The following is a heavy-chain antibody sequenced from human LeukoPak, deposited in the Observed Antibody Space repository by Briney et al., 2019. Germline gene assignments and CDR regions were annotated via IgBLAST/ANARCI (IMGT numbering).Heavy chain of an antibody. J-gene: IGHJ5*02. CDR1: GGTFSTYA. CDR3: VRDELDTVLVTRGLDP. Sequence: SVKVSCKASGGTFSTYAISWVRQAPGQGLEWMGRIIPALDIANYAQEFQGRVTITADESTTTAFMELSSLRSEDTAVYYCVRDELDTVLVTRGLDPWGQGTLVTVSS. V-gene: IGHV1-69*04. D-gene: IGHD5-18*01. CDR2: IIPALDIA.